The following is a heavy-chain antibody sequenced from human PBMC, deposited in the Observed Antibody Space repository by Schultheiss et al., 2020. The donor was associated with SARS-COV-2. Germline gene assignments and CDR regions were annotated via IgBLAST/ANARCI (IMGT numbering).Heavy chain of an antibody. Sequence: ASVKVSCKASGYTFTSYGISWVRQAPGQGLEWMGWISAYNGNTNYAQKLQGRVTMTTDTSTSTAYMELRSLRSDDTAVYYCASLGSDYYDSSGYYNDYWGQGALVTVSS. CDR3: ASLGSDYYDSSGYYNDY. J-gene: IGHJ4*02. V-gene: IGHV1-18*01. D-gene: IGHD3-22*01. CDR2: ISAYNGNT. CDR1: GYTFTSYG.